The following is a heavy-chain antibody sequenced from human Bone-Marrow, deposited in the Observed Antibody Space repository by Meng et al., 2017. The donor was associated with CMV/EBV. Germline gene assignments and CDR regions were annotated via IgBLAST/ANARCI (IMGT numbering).Heavy chain of an antibody. CDR1: GFSFSSHN. CDR2: ISSRSGYI. J-gene: IGHJ6*02. V-gene: IGHV3-21*01. Sequence: GESLKLSCEASGFSFSSHNMNWVRQAPGKGLEWVSSISSRSGYIYYADSVKGRFTISRDNAKNALYLQMNSLRAEDTAVYYCARATAASYSNYLAYYGYGMDVWGQGTTVTVSS. D-gene: IGHD4-11*01. CDR3: ARATAASYSNYLAYYGYGMDV.